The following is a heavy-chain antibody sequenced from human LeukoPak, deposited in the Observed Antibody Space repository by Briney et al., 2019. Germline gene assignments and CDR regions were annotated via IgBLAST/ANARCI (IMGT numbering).Heavy chain of an antibody. J-gene: IGHJ5*02. CDR2: IYHSGST. D-gene: IGHD6-13*01. CDR1: GYSISSGYY. Sequence: EPSETLSLTCTVSGYSISSGYYWGWIRQPPGKGLEWIGSIYHSGSTYYNPSLKSRVTISVDTSKNQFSLKLSSVTAADTAVYYCARDGGFGIAGSNFDPWGQGTLVTVSS. V-gene: IGHV4-38-2*02. CDR3: ARDGGFGIAGSNFDP.